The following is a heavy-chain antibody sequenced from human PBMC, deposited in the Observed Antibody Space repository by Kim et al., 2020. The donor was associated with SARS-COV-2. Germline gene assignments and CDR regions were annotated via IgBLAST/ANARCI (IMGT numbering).Heavy chain of an antibody. CDR3: ARDPDYGDYGFDY. CDR1: GFTFSSYS. J-gene: IGHJ4*02. V-gene: IGHV3-21*01. D-gene: IGHD4-17*01. Sequence: GSLRLSCAASGFTFSSYSMNWVRQAPGKGLEWVSSISSSSSYIYYADSVKGRFTISRDNAKNSLYLQMNSLRAEDTAVYYCARDPDYGDYGFDYWGQGTLVTVSS. CDR2: ISSSSSYI.